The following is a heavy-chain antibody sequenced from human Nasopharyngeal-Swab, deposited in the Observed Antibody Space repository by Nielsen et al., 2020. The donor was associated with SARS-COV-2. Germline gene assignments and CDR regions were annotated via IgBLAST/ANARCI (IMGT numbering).Heavy chain of an antibody. V-gene: IGHV3-23*01. Sequence: GGSLRLSCAASGFTFSSYAMTWVRQAPGKGLEWVSAISGSGGTTFYADSVKGRFTISRDNSKNTLFLQMNSLRAKDTAVYYCAKGRYYDILTGYNYWGRGTLVTVSS. CDR2: ISGSGGTT. J-gene: IGHJ4*02. D-gene: IGHD3-9*01. CDR1: GFTFSSYA. CDR3: AKGRYYDILTGYNY.